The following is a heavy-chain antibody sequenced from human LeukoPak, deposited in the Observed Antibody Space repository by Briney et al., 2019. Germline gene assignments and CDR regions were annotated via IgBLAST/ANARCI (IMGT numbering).Heavy chain of an antibody. Sequence: SLRLSRIASGFNFRGHAMTWVRRAPGRGRERIGVIRSKDYGGTTEYAASVQGRFALSGDDSEKIAYLQMISLKSEETGVYYCARADCGAACSMFDRCGQGTLVTVSS. CDR2: IRSKDYGGTT. J-gene: IGHJ5*02. CDR1: GFNFRGHA. V-gene: IGHV3-49*04. D-gene: IGHD2-21*02. CDR3: ARADCGAACSMFDR.